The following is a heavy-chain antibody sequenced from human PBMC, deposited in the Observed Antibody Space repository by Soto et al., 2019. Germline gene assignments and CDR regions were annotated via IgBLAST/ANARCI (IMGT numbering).Heavy chain of an antibody. CDR1: GFTFSSYG. V-gene: IGHV3-33*01. Sequence: QVQLVESGGGVVQPGRSLRLSCAASGFTFSSYGMHWVRQAPGKGLEWVAVIWYDGSEKYYGDSVKGRFTISRDNSKDTLYLQMNSLRAEDTAVYYCARVKVGGQQPTVDSWGQGTLVIVSS. CDR3: ARVKVGGQQPTVDS. D-gene: IGHD6-13*01. CDR2: IWYDGSEK. J-gene: IGHJ4*02.